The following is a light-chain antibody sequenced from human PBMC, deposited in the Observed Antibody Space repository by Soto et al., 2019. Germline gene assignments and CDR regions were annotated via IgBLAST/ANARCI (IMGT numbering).Light chain of an antibody. CDR1: QSVSSSY. J-gene: IGKJ1*01. V-gene: IGKV3-20*01. Sequence: EIVLTQSPGTLSLSPGERATLSCRASQSVSSSYLAWYQQKPGQAPRLLIYGASRRATGIPDRFSGRGSGTDFTLTISRLETEDLAVYDCHQYGSSPPWTVGQGPKVDI. CDR3: HQYGSSPPWT. CDR2: GAS.